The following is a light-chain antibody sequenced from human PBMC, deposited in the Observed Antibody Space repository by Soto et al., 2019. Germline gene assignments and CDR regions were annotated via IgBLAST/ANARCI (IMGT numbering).Light chain of an antibody. J-gene: IGLJ3*02. CDR2: GNS. V-gene: IGLV1-40*01. CDR1: SSNIGAGYD. Sequence: QSVLTQPPSVSGAPGQRVTISCTGSSSNIGAGYDVHWYQQLPGTAPKLLIYGNSNRPSGVPDRFSGSKSGTSASLAITGRQDDDEADYYCQSYYSSMSGWVFGGGTKVTVL. CDR3: QSYYSSMSGWV.